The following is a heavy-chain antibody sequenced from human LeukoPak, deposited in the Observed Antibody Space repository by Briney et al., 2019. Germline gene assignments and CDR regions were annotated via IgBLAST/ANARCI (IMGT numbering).Heavy chain of an antibody. D-gene: IGHD4-17*01. CDR2: IIPIFGTA. V-gene: IGHV1-69*13. CDR1: GGTFSSYA. Sequence: SVKVSCKASGGTFSSYAISWVRQAPGQGLEWMGRIIPIFGTANYAQKFQGRVTITADESTSTAYMELSSLRSEDTAVYYCARVGTTVSVSHNPSGVLHGMDVWGQGTTVTVSS. J-gene: IGHJ6*02. CDR3: ARVGTTVSVSHNPSGVLHGMDV.